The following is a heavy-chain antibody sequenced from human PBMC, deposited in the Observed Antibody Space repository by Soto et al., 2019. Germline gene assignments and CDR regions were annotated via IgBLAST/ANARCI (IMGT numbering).Heavy chain of an antibody. D-gene: IGHD6-13*01. Sequence: PSETLSLTCTVSGGSISSGDYYWSWIRQPPGKGLEWIGYIYYSGSTYYNPSLKSRVTISVDTSKNQFSPKLSSVTAADTAVYYCARAANVAAAGSGYYYYYGMDVWGQGTTVTVSS. J-gene: IGHJ6*02. V-gene: IGHV4-30-4*01. CDR3: ARAANVAAAGSGYYYYYGMDV. CDR1: GGSISSGDYY. CDR2: IYYSGST.